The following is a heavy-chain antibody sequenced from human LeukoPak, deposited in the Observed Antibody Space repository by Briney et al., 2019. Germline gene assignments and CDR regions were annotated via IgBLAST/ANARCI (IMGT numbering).Heavy chain of an antibody. Sequence: GGSLRLSCAASGFTFSSYDMHWVRQATGKGLEWVSAIGTAGDTYYPGSVKGRFTISRENAKNSLYFQMNSLRAGDTAVYYCARGTTVTTVDYWGQGTLVTVSS. CDR1: GFTFSSYD. CDR2: IGTAGDT. D-gene: IGHD4-17*01. J-gene: IGHJ4*02. V-gene: IGHV3-13*01. CDR3: ARGTTVTTVDY.